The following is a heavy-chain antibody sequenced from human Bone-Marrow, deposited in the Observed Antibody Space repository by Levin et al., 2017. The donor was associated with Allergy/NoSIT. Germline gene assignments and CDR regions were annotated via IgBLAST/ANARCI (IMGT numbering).Heavy chain of an antibody. CDR1: GFTFSSYW. CDR2: INSDGSST. Sequence: QTGGSLRLSCAASGFTFSSYWMHWVRQAPGKGLVWVSRINSDGSSTSYADSVKGRFTISRDNAKNTLYLQMNSLRAEDTAVYYCARAYSSGYFDYWGQGTLVTVSS. V-gene: IGHV3-74*01. D-gene: IGHD6-19*01. CDR3: ARAYSSGYFDY. J-gene: IGHJ4*02.